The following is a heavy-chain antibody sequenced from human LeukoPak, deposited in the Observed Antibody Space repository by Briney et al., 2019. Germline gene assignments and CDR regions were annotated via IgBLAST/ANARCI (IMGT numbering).Heavy chain of an antibody. V-gene: IGHV4-38-2*02. Sequence: SETLSLTCTVSGYSISSGYYWGWIRRPPGKGLEGSGRSYYSGITYYNPSLKSRVTISVDTSKNQFSLKLSSVTAADTAVYYCAREGDSGSVGWFDLWGQGTRVTVSS. D-gene: IGHD6-13*01. CDR2: SYYSGIT. CDR1: GYSISSGYY. CDR3: AREGDSGSVGWFDL. J-gene: IGHJ5*02.